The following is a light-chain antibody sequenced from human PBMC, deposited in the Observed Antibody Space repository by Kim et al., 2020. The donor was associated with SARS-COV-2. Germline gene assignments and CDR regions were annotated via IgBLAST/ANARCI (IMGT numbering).Light chain of an antibody. Sequence: PGDRAPLSCMASQRLSCSTYLAWYQHKPGQAPRLLIYGASRRATGIPYRFSGTGFATDFTLTISSLEPEDSSVYYCQQFGSSPIAFGQGTRLDIK. J-gene: IGKJ5*01. V-gene: IGKV3-20*01. CDR3: QQFGSSPIA. CDR2: GAS. CDR1: QRLSCSTY.